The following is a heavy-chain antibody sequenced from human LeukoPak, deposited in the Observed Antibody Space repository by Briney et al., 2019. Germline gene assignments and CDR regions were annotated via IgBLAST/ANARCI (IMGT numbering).Heavy chain of an antibody. CDR1: GASFSGYF. CDR2: INHSGST. Sequence: SSETLSLTCAVYGASFSGYFWSWIRQPPGKGLEWIGEINHSGSTNYNPSLKSRVTISVDTSKNQFSLNLSSVTAADTAVYYCARRPSDGDYRRVFDYWGQGTLVTVSS. CDR3: ARRPSDGDYRRVFDY. V-gene: IGHV4-34*01. J-gene: IGHJ4*02. D-gene: IGHD4-17*01.